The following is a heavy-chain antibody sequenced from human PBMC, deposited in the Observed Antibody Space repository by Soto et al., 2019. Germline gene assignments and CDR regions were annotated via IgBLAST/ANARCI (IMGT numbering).Heavy chain of an antibody. D-gene: IGHD2-15*01. V-gene: IGHV4-59*01. CDR1: GGSISSYY. CDR2: IYYSGST. J-gene: IGHJ4*02. Sequence: SETLSLTCTVSGGSISSYYWSWIRQPPGKGLEWIGYIYYSGSTNYNPSLKSRVTISVDTSKNQFSLKLSSVTAADTAVYYCARGGPYCSGGSCQFDYWGQGTLVTVSS. CDR3: ARGGPYCSGGSCQFDY.